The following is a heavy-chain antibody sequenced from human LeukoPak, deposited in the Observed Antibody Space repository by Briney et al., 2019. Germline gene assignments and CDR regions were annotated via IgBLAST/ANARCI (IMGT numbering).Heavy chain of an antibody. CDR3: ATAAYGGSYPVDY. J-gene: IGHJ4*02. V-gene: IGHV1-24*01. CDR1: GYTLTELS. Sequence: ASVKVSCKVPGYTLTELSMHWVRQAPGKGLEWMGGFDPEDGETIYAQKFQGRVTMTEDTSTDTAYMELSSLRSEDTAVYYCATAAYGGSYPVDYWGQGTLVTVSS. CDR2: FDPEDGET. D-gene: IGHD1-26*01.